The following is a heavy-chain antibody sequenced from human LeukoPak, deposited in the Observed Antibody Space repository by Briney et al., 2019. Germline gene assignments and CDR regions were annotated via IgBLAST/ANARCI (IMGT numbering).Heavy chain of an antibody. V-gene: IGHV4-59*01. CDR2: IYSIGST. Sequence: PSETLSLTCTVSGGSIIGYYWSWIRQPPGKGLEWIGYIYSIGSTNYNPSLKSRVTISVDTSTNQFSLRLSSVTAADTAVYYCSSGNDYSNYYFDYWGQGALVTVSS. J-gene: IGHJ4*02. CDR3: SSGNDYSNYYFDY. CDR1: GGSIIGYY. D-gene: IGHD4-11*01.